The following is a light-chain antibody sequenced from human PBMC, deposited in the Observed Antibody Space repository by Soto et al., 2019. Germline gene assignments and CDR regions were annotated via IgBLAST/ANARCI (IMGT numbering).Light chain of an antibody. CDR2: AIS. Sequence: ESVLTQSPVTLSLSPGERATLSCRASQSVTNRYFAWYQQRPGQAPRLLIYAISNMATGIPDRFSGSGSGTDFTLTISRLEPEDFVVYYCQQYSSLPPTFGQGTKLEVK. CDR3: QQYSSLPPT. V-gene: IGKV3-20*01. CDR1: QSVTNRY. J-gene: IGKJ2*01.